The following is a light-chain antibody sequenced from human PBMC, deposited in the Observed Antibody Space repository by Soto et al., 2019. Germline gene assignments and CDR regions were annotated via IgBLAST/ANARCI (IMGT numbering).Light chain of an antibody. Sequence: QMTQSPSTLSASVGDRVTITCRASHNIERWMAWYQQKPGRAPSLLIFDATTLHSGVPSRFSGRVSGTEFTLTIGSLQPDDFATYYCQQYDSYSRATFGQGTKVDIK. V-gene: IGKV1-5*01. CDR1: HNIERW. J-gene: IGKJ1*01. CDR2: DAT. CDR3: QQYDSYSRAT.